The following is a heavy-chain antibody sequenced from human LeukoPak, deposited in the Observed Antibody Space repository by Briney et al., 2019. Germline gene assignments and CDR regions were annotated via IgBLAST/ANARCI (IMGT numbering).Heavy chain of an antibody. CDR3: AKVGYYNDSSGYYLDYFDY. D-gene: IGHD3-22*01. CDR1: GGSISSGSYY. V-gene: IGHV4-61*02. CDR2: IYTSGST. Sequence: SETLSLTCTVSGGSISSGSYYWSWIRQPAGKGLEWIGRIYTSGSTNYNPSLKSRVTISVDTSKKQFSLKLSSVTAADTAVYYCAKVGYYNDSSGYYLDYFDYWGQGTLVTVSS. J-gene: IGHJ4*02.